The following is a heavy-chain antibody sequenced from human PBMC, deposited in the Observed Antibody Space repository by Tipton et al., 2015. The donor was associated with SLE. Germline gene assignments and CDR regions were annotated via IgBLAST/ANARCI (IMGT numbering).Heavy chain of an antibody. CDR3: ARDWYFDL. CDR1: GFTFSSYA. CDR2: ISYDGSNK. V-gene: IGHV3-30*14. Sequence: SLRLSCAVSGFTFSSYAMHWVRQAPGKGLEWVAVISYDGSNKYYADSVKGRFTISRDNSKNTLYLQMNSLRAEDTAVYYCARDWYFDLWGRGTLVTVSS. J-gene: IGHJ2*01.